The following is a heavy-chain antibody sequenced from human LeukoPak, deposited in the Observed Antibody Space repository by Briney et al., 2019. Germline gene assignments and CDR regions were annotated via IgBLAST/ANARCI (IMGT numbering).Heavy chain of an antibody. V-gene: IGHV3-23*01. Sequence: GGSLRLSCAASGFTFSKYDMYWIRQAPGKGLECVSVISRDGTTYYADSVKGRFTISRDNSKNTLYLQMNSLRAEDTAVYYCAKVPELGRGWYFDLWGRGTLVTVSS. J-gene: IGHJ2*01. CDR3: AKVPELGRGWYFDL. CDR1: GFTFSKYD. D-gene: IGHD7-27*01. CDR2: ISRDGTT.